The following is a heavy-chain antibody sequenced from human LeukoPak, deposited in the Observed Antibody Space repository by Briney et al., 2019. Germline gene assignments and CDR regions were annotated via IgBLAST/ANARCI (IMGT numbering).Heavy chain of an antibody. V-gene: IGHV1-69*04. CDR3: ARDLSPHLYYYGSGSYYYYGMDV. CDR2: IIPFLVMA. D-gene: IGHD3-10*01. CDR1: GGTFSSYA. J-gene: IGHJ6*02. Sequence: ASVKVSGKASGGTFSSYAISWVREAAGQGLEWRGRIIPFLVMANYAQKFKGRVTITADKSTSTAYMELSSLRSEDTAVYYCARDLSPHLYYYGSGSYYYYGMDVWGQGTTVTVSS.